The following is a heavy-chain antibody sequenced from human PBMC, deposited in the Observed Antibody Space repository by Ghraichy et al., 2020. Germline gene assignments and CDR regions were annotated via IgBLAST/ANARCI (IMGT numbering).Heavy chain of an antibody. CDR2: IYYSRST. CDR3: AREPEC. J-gene: IGHJ4*02. Sequence: SQTLSLTCTVSGGSITNYYWSWIRQPPGKGLEWIGYIYYSRSTNYNPSLESRVTISVDTSKNQFSLKLTSVTAADTAVYYCAREPECWGQGTLVTVSS. V-gene: IGHV4-59*01. CDR1: GGSITNYY. D-gene: IGHD1-14*01.